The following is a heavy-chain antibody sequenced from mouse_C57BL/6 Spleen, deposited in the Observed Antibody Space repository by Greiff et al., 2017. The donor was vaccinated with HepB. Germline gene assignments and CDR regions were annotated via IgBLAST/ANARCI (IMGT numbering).Heavy chain of an antibody. CDR3: ARPSYYKDWFAY. CDR2: IHPNSGST. D-gene: IGHD2-12*01. V-gene: IGHV1-64*01. Sequence: QVQLQQSGAELVKPGASVKLSCKASGYTFTSYWMHWVKQRPGQGLEWIGMIHPNSGSTNYNEKFKSKATLTVDKSSSTAYMQLSSLTSEDSAVYYCARPSYYKDWFAYWGQGTLVTVSA. CDR1: GYTFTSYW. J-gene: IGHJ3*01.